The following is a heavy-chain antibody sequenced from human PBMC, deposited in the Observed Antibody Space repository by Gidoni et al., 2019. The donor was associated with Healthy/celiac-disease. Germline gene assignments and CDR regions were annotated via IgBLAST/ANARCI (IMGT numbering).Heavy chain of an antibody. CDR2: IWYDGSNK. J-gene: IGHJ6*02. V-gene: IGHV3-33*01. CDR3: ARDRIPSGIAAADHYYYYGMDV. D-gene: IGHD6-13*01. CDR1: GFTFSSYG. Sequence: QVQLVESGGGVVQRGRSLRLSCAASGFTFSSYGMHWVRQAPGKGLEWVAVIWYDGSNKYYADSVKGRFTISRDNSKNTLYLQMNSLRAEDTAVYYCARDRIPSGIAAADHYYYYGMDVWGQGTTVTVSS.